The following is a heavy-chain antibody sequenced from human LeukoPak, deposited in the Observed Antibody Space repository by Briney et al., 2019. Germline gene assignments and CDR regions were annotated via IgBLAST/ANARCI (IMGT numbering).Heavy chain of an antibody. CDR3: YGSGSYYMTPNFDY. CDR1: GFTFSSYA. V-gene: IGHV3-23*01. Sequence: GGSLRLSCAASGFTFSSYAMSWVRQAPGKGLEWVSAISGSGGSTYYADSVKGRFTISRDNSKNTLYLQMNSLRAEDTAVYYCYGSGSYYMTPNFDYWGQGTLVTVSS. CDR2: ISGSGGST. J-gene: IGHJ4*02. D-gene: IGHD3-10*01.